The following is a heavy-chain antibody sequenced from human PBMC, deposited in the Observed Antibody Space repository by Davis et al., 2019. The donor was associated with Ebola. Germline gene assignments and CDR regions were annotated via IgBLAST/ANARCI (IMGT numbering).Heavy chain of an antibody. Sequence: KVSCKGSGYSFPTYWIGWVRQRPGKGLEWMGIIYPLDSDTRYSPSFQGQVTISADKSISTAYLQWGSLKASDTAMYYCARPGYCSGGTCYPTDYWGQGTLVTVSS. V-gene: IGHV5-51*01. J-gene: IGHJ4*02. CDR1: GYSFPTYW. CDR2: IYPLDSDT. CDR3: ARPGYCSGGTCYPTDY. D-gene: IGHD2-15*01.